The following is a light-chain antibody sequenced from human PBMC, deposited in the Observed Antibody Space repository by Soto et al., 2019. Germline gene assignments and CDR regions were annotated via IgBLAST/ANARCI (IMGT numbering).Light chain of an antibody. CDR3: HQYNNWPPT. CDR2: GAS. J-gene: IGKJ1*01. V-gene: IGKV3-15*01. CDR1: QSVSRS. Sequence: EMVMTQTPVTLSVSPGERATLSCRASQSVSRSLAWYQQKPGQTPRLLIYGASTRVTGVPARFSGSGSGTEFTLTISSLQSEDFAVYYCHQYNNWPPTFGRGTKVEIK.